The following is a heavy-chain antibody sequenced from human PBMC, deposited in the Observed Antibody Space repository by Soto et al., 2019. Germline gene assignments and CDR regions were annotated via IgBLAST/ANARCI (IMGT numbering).Heavy chain of an antibody. CDR2: INSDGSDS. CDR3: VRDDPGLGMDS. Sequence: PGGSLRLSCADSGFTFRSVWMHWVRTAPGKGLVWVSHINSDGSDSTHADSVKGRFTISRDNAKNTLYLQMNSLRAEDTAVYFCVRDDPGLGMDSWGLGTLVTVSS. D-gene: IGHD1-26*01. V-gene: IGHV3-74*01. CDR1: GFTFRSVW. J-gene: IGHJ4*02.